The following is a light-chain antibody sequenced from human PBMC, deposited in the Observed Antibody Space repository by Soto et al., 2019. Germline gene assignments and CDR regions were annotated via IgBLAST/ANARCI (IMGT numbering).Light chain of an antibody. CDR3: VLYMGSGIWV. J-gene: IGLJ3*02. CDR1: SGSVSTSYY. Sequence: VTQEPSFSVSPGRTVTLTCGLSSGSVSTSYYPSWYQQTPGQAPRTLIYSTNTRSSGVPDRFSGSILGNKAALTITGAQADDESDYYCVLYMGSGIWVFGGGTQLTVL. V-gene: IGLV8-61*01. CDR2: STN.